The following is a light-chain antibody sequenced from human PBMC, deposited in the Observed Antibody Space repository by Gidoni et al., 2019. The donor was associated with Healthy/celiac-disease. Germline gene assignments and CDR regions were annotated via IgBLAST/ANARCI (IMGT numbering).Light chain of an antibody. CDR3: QQYYSTWWT. CDR1: QSVLYSSNNKNY. V-gene: IGKV4-1*01. CDR2: WSS. Sequence: DIVMTQSPDALAVSLGERATINCKSSQSVLYSSNNKNYLAWYQQKPGQPPKLHIYWSSTRESGVPDRFSGSGSVTYFTLTISSLQAEDVAVYYCQQYYSTWWTFGQGTKVEIK. J-gene: IGKJ1*01.